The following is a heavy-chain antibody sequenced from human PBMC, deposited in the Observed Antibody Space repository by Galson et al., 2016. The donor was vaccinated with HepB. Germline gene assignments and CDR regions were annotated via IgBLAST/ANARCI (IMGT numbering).Heavy chain of an antibody. CDR3: ARSRDFVMDV. CDR2: IDWDDGI. J-gene: IGHJ6*02. CDR1: GFSLTSSGMF. Sequence: PALVKPTQTLTLTCTFSGFSLTSSGMFVNWIRQPPGKALEWLALIDWDDGIHYTSFQETRLTISKDTSKRQVVLSMTNVDPMDTATYYCARSRDFVMDVWGQGVTVTVS. V-gene: IGHV2-70*01. D-gene: IGHD2-15*01.